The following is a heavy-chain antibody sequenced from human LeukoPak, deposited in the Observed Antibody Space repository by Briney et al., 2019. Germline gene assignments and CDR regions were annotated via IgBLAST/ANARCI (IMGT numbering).Heavy chain of an antibody. D-gene: IGHD3-10*01. CDR1: GFTFSSYA. CDR3: AKRVFGSGSYSYYFES. V-gene: IGHV3-23*01. Sequence: GGSLRLSCAASGFTFSSYAMSWVRQAPGKGLEWVSAISGSGGSTYYADSVKGRFTISRDNSKNTLYLQMNSLRAEDTAVYYCAKRVFGSGSYSYYFESWGSGTLVTVSS. CDR2: ISGSGGST. J-gene: IGHJ4*02.